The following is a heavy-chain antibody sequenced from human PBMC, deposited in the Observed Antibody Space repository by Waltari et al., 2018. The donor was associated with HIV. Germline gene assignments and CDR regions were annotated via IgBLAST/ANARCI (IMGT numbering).Heavy chain of an antibody. CDR3: ARGYFKGLDC. Sequence: EVQLVQSGGDLIQPGGSLRLSCAASGFSVSTTSMTWVRQAPGKGLEGVSIIYGNGKTYYADSVRGRFTISRDNSNNTLYLQMNSLKVEDTAFYYCARGYFKGLDCWGQGALVSVSS. CDR1: GFSVSTTS. D-gene: IGHD3-9*01. V-gene: IGHV3-53*01. CDR2: IYGNGKT. J-gene: IGHJ4*02.